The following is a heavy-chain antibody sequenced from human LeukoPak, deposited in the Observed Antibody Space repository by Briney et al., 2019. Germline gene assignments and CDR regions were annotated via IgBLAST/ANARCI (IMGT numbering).Heavy chain of an antibody. Sequence: GASVKVSCKASGYTFTSYAMNWVRQAPGQGLEWMGWINANTGNPTYAQGFTGRFVFSLDTSVSTAYLQISSLKAEDTAVYYCASLVYGSGSYFDYWGQGTLVTVSS. D-gene: IGHD3-10*01. CDR2: INANTGNP. J-gene: IGHJ4*02. V-gene: IGHV7-4-1*02. CDR1: GYTFTSYA. CDR3: ASLVYGSGSYFDY.